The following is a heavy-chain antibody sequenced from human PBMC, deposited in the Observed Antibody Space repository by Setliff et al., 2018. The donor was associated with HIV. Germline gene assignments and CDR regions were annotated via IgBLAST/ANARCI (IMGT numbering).Heavy chain of an antibody. V-gene: IGHV4-39*01. CDR2: IDYSGNT. Sequence: SETLSLTCSVSGGSIRSGSYYWDWIRQPPGKGLEWIGSIDYSGNTHYNPSLKSRVTISVDTSKNQFSLKQSSVTAADTAVYYCARHLTGRLFDSWGQGTLVTVSS. CDR1: GGSIRSGSYY. CDR3: ARHLTGRLFDS. J-gene: IGHJ5*01.